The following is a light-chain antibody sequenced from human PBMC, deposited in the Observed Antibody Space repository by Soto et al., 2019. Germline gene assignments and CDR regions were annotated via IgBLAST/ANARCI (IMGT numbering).Light chain of an antibody. CDR2: AAS. CDR1: QSVSSYY. V-gene: IGKV3-20*01. CDR3: QHFYSSPVT. J-gene: IGKJ1*01. Sequence: EIVLTQSPGTLSLSPGERATLSCRASQSVSSYYLAWYQQKPGQAPRLLIYAASSRATGIPDRFSDGGSGTDFTLTISRLQPEDFGVYYCQHFYSSPVTFGQGTQVEIK.